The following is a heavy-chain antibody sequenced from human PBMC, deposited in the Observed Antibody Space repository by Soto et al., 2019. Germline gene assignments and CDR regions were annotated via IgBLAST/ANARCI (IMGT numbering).Heavy chain of an antibody. J-gene: IGHJ6*02. V-gene: IGHV3-53*01. Sequence: GGSLRLSCAASGFTVSSNYMSWVRQAPGKGLEWVSVIYSGGSTYYADSVKGRFTISRDNSKNTLYLQMNSLRAEDTAVYYCARGRAVEGTYYYGMDVWGQGTTVTVSS. CDR3: ARGRAVEGTYYYGMDV. D-gene: IGHD6-19*01. CDR1: GFTVSSNY. CDR2: IYSGGST.